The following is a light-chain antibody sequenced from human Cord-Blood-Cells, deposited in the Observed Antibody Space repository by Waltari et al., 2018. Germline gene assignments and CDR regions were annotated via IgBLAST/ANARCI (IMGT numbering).Light chain of an antibody. J-gene: IGLJ1*01. CDR1: RSDVGGYNY. CDR2: DVS. Sequence: QSALTQPASVSGSPGQSITISCTGTRSDVGGYNYVSWYQQHPDKAPKLMIYDVSNRPSGVSNRFSGSKSGNTASLTISGLQAEDEADYYCSSYTSSSTLYVFGTGTKVTVL. V-gene: IGLV2-14*01. CDR3: SSYTSSSTLYV.